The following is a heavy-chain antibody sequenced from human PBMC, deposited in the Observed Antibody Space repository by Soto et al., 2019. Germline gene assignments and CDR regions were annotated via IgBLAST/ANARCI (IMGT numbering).Heavy chain of an antibody. J-gene: IGHJ4*02. CDR1: GFTFSSYS. CDR2: ISSSSSYI. Sequence: GGSLRLSCAASGFTFSSYSMNWVRQAPGKGLEWVSSISSSSSYIYYADSVKGRFTISRDNAKNSLYLQMNSLRAEDTAVYYCARACYYDSSGRGYYCYWGQGTLVTVSS. CDR3: ARACYYDSSGRGYYCY. D-gene: IGHD3-22*01. V-gene: IGHV3-21*01.